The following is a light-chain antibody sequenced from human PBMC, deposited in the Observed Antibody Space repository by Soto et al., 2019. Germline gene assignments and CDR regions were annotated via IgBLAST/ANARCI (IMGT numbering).Light chain of an antibody. CDR3: QQRSNWPQMYT. V-gene: IGKV3-11*01. J-gene: IGKJ2*01. CDR1: QSVSSY. Sequence: EIVLTQSPATLSLSPGERATLSCRASQSVSSYLAWYQQKPGQAPRLLIYDASNRATGIPARFSGSGSGTDFTLNISSLEPEAFAVYYCQQRSNWPQMYTFGQWTKLEIK. CDR2: DAS.